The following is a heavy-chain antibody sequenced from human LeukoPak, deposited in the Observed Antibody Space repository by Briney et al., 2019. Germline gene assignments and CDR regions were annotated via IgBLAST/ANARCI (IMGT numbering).Heavy chain of an antibody. CDR1: GGSFSGYY. CDR2: INHSGST. V-gene: IGHV4-34*01. Sequence: SETLSLTCAVYGGSFSGYYWSWIRQPPGKGLEWIGEINHSGSTNYIPSLKSRVTISVDTSKNQFSLKLSSVTAADTAVYYCARRLSRMVRGVIDRVFDYWGQGTLVTVSS. CDR3: ARRLSRMVRGVIDRVFDY. D-gene: IGHD3-10*01. J-gene: IGHJ4*02.